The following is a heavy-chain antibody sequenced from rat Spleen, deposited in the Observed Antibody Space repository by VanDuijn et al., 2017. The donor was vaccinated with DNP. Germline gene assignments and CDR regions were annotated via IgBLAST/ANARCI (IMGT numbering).Heavy chain of an antibody. Sequence: EVQLVESGGGLVQPGRSLKLSCAASGFTFSNYGMAWVRQAPKKGLEWVATISTSGGSTYYRDSVKGRFTISRDNAKSTLYLRMDSLRSEDTATYYCTTEGRDWGQGVMVTVSS. CDR1: GFTFSNYG. CDR3: TTEGRD. CDR2: ISTSGGST. J-gene: IGHJ2*01. V-gene: IGHV5-27*01.